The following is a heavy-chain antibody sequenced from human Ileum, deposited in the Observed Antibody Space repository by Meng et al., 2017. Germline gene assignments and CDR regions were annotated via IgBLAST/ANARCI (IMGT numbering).Heavy chain of an antibody. CDR3: AKNGAYCLES. D-gene: IGHD2-21*01. CDR2: LHPGSGA. J-gene: IGHJ4*02. CDR1: CGSISCGSW. V-gene: IGHV4-4*02. Sequence: KEWGPGVVRPSGTRSLTCAGSCGSISCGSWWSWVRQPPGKGLQLIGQLHPGSGAAYHTSLETRVTISVDTSKNQFSLELTSVTAADTAVYYCAKNGAYCLESWGQGTLVTVSS.